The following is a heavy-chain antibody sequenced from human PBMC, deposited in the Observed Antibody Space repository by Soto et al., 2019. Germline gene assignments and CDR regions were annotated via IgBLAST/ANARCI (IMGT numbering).Heavy chain of an antibody. J-gene: IGHJ4*02. CDR1: GVTFSSYW. Sequence: QPGGSLRLSCAGSGVTFSSYWMNWVRQAPGKGLEWVANIKQDGSEKYYVDSVKGRFSISRDNAQNSMYLQMNSLRAEDTAVYYCAGGTGWLIDYWGQGTLVTVSS. D-gene: IGHD6-19*01. V-gene: IGHV3-7*04. CDR3: AGGTGWLIDY. CDR2: IKQDGSEK.